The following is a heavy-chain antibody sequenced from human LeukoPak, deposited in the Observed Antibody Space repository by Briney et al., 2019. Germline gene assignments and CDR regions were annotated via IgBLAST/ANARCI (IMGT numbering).Heavy chain of an antibody. D-gene: IGHD6-19*01. J-gene: IGHJ4*02. V-gene: IGHV1-2*02. CDR3: ARVGSSGWYVHPTLDY. CDR2: INPTNGDT. Sequence: GASVKVSCKASGYTFSDYYIHWVRQAPGQGLEWMAWINPTNGDTNYAQKFQGRVAMPRDTSISTAYMELTRLISDDTAVYYCARVGSSGWYVHPTLDYWGQGTLVTVSS. CDR1: GYTFSDYY.